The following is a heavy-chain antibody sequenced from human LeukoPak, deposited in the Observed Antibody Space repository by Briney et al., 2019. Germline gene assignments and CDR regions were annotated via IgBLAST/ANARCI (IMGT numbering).Heavy chain of an antibody. CDR1: GFTFSSYA. CDR2: ISYDGSNK. J-gene: IGHJ4*02. V-gene: IGHV3-30-3*01. Sequence: GGSLRLSCAASGFTFSSYAMHWVRQAPGKGLEWVAVISYDGSNKYYADPVKGRFTISRDNSKNTLYLQMNSLRAEDTAVYYCARVEKFPGDYGVYWGQGALVTVSS. CDR3: ARVEKFPGDYGVY. D-gene: IGHD3-3*01.